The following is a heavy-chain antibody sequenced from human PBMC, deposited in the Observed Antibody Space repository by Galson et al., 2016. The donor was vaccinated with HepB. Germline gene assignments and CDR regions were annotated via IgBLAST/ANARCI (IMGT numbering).Heavy chain of an antibody. V-gene: IGHV4-59*01. CDR2: IYSSGST. CDR1: GGSITTYY. CDR3: ATVGYSSSRFPTNFDY. J-gene: IGHJ4*02. Sequence: ETLSLTCAVYGGSITTYYWTWIRQPPGKGLEWIGYIYSSGSTNYNPSLKSRVTITVDTSRNQFSLKLTSVTAADTAVYYCATVGYSSSRFPTNFDYWGQGALVTVSS. D-gene: IGHD6-13*01.